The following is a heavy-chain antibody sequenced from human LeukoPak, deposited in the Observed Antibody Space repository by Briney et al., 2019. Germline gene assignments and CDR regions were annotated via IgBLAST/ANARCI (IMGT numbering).Heavy chain of an antibody. Sequence: SVKVSCKASGGTFSSYAISWVRQAPGQGLEWMGRIIPILGIANYAQKFQGRVTITADKSTSTAYMELSGLRSEDTAVYYCARVLTTVTPDAFDIWGQGTMVTVSS. CDR2: IIPILGIA. CDR1: GGTFSSYA. J-gene: IGHJ3*02. V-gene: IGHV1-69*04. CDR3: ARVLTTVTPDAFDI. D-gene: IGHD4-17*01.